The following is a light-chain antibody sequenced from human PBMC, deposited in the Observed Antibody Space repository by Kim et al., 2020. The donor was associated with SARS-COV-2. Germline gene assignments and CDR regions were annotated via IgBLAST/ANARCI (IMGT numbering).Light chain of an antibody. Sequence: DIQMTQSPSTLSASVGDRVTITCRASQSISGWLAWYQQKPGKAPNLLIYRASSLDSGVPSRFSGSGSGTEFTLTISSLQPEDFAIYYCQQYKSYSWTFGQGTKVDIK. CDR3: QQYKSYSWT. V-gene: IGKV1-5*03. CDR2: RAS. J-gene: IGKJ1*01. CDR1: QSISGW.